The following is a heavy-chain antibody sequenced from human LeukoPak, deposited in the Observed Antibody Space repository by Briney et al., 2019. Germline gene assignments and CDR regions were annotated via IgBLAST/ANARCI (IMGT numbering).Heavy chain of an antibody. CDR2: ISSSGSTI. J-gene: IGHJ6*02. Sequence: GGSLRLSCAASGFTFSDYYMSWIRQAPGKGLEWVSYISSSGSTIYYADSVKGRFTISRANAKNSLYLQMNSVRAEDTAVYYCARDPHYYYYGLDVWGQGTTVTVSS. CDR1: GFTFSDYY. CDR3: ARDPHYYYYGLDV. V-gene: IGHV3-11*01.